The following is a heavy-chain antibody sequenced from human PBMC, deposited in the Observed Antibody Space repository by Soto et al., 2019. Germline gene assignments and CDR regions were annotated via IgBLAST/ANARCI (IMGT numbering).Heavy chain of an antibody. D-gene: IGHD1-26*01. CDR1: GFSLSNAGMG. CDR3: ARMVRIVGATFYFDS. Sequence: SGPTLVNPTETLTLICTVSGFSLSNAGMGVGWIRQPPGKALEGLAHIFSNDEKFYSTSLKSRLTISRDPSKSQVVLTITNMDPADTATYFCARMVRIVGATFYFDSWGQGTLVTVSS. V-gene: IGHV2-26*01. CDR2: IFSNDEK. J-gene: IGHJ4*02.